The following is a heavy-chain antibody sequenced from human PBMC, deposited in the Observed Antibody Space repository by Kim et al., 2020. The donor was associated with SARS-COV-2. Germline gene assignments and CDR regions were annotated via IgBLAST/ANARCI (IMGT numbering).Heavy chain of an antibody. D-gene: IGHD3-3*01. Sequence: SETLSLTCTVSGGSISSSSYYWGWIRQPPGKGLEWIGSIYYSGSTYYNPSLKSRVTISVDTSKNQISLKLSSVTAADTAVYYCARPNRGSAIFGVVINISDAFDIWGQGTMVTVSS. CDR3: ARPNRGSAIFGVVINISDAFDI. CDR2: IYYSGST. CDR1: GGSISSSSYY. V-gene: IGHV4-39*01. J-gene: IGHJ3*02.